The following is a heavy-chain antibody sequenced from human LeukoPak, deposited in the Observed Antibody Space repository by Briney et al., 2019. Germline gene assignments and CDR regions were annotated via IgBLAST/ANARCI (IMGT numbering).Heavy chain of an antibody. CDR1: GFTFSSYA. CDR2: VSGSGGST. CDR3: AKDLGAAVAGY. Sequence: PGGSLRLFCAASGFTFSSYAMSWVRQAPGKGLEWVSSVSGSGGSTYYADSVKGRFTISRDSSKNTLYLQMNSLRAEDTAVYYCAKDLGAAVAGYWGQGTLVTVSS. V-gene: IGHV3-23*01. D-gene: IGHD6-19*01. J-gene: IGHJ4*02.